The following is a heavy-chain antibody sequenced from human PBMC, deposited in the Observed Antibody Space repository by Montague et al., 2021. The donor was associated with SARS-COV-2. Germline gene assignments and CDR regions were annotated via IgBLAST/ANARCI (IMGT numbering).Heavy chain of an antibody. J-gene: IGHJ5*02. V-gene: IGHV4-59*01. CDR2: IYYTGTT. CDR3: AREGYCSGGTCYSSGPNWFDP. Sequence: SETLSLTCTVSGASFSNYYWSWIRQPPGKGLEWIGHIYYTGTTNYNPSLKSRVTISVDTSKTQFSLKLTSVTAADTAVYYCAREGYCSGGTCYSSGPNWFDPWGQGTLVTVSS. CDR1: GASFSNYY. D-gene: IGHD2-15*01.